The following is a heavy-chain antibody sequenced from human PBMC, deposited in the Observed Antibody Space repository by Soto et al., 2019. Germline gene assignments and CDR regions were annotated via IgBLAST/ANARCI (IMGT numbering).Heavy chain of an antibody. CDR3: ARAPPIVVVVAATQDY. J-gene: IGHJ4*02. Sequence: QVQLVESGGGVVQPGRSLRLSCAASGFTFSSYAMHWVRQAPGKGLEWVAVISYDGSNKYYADSVKGRFTISRDNAKNTLYLQMNSLRAEDTAVYYCARAPPIVVVVAATQDYWGQGTLVTVSS. CDR1: GFTFSSYA. D-gene: IGHD2-15*01. V-gene: IGHV3-30-3*01. CDR2: ISYDGSNK.